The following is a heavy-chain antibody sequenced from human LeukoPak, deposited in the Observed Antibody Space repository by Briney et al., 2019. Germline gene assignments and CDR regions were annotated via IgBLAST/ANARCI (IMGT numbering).Heavy chain of an antibody. V-gene: IGHV3-30*03. Sequence: TGGSLRLSCAASGFTFTCCGMHWVRQAPGKGLEWLAVISYHGSNIYYADSVKGRFTISRDNSKNTAFLQVNSLRPEDTALYYCARKNEQGVTDFWGQGALVTVSA. CDR3: ARKNEQGVTDF. CDR1: GFTFTCCG. D-gene: IGHD1-1*01. CDR2: ISYHGSNI. J-gene: IGHJ4*02.